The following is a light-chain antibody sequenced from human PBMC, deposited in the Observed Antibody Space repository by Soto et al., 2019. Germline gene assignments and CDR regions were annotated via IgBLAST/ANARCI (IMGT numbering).Light chain of an antibody. V-gene: IGLV2-23*02. CDR3: CSYAVSSTSGPT. CDR1: SSDVGSYNL. Sequence: QSVLTQPASVSGSPGQSITISCTGTSSDVGSYNLVSWYQQHPGKAPKLMIYEVGKRPSGVSNRFSGSKSGNTASLTISGLQAEDVADYYCCSYAVSSTSGPTFGTGTKVTVL. CDR2: EVG. J-gene: IGLJ1*01.